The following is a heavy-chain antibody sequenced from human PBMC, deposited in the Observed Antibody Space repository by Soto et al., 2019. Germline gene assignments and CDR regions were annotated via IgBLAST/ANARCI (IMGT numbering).Heavy chain of an antibody. V-gene: IGHV1-18*01. CDR3: ARVKYDFWGDYSYYAMDV. CDR1: GYTFSNYG. CDR2: FSPYNGNT. D-gene: IGHD3-3*01. J-gene: IGHJ6*02. Sequence: GASVKVSCKASGYTFSNYGITWVRQAPGQGLEWMGWFSPYNGNTVYAQKFQDRVAMTTDTSTGTAYMDLRSLRSDDTAVYYCARVKYDFWGDYSYYAMDVWGQGTTVTVSS.